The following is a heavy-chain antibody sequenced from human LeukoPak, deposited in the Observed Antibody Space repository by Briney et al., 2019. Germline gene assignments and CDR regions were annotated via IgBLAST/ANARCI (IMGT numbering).Heavy chain of an antibody. CDR1: GGSISSSSYY. CDR2: IYYSGST. D-gene: IGHD3-16*01. CDR3: ARAPPYDPYYMDV. J-gene: IGHJ6*03. Sequence: PSETLSLTCTVSGGSISSSSYYWGWIRQPPGKGLEWIGSIYYSGSTYYNPSLKSRVTISVDTSKNQFSLKLSSVTAADTAVYYCARAPPYDPYYMDVWGKGTTVTVSS. V-gene: IGHV4-39*01.